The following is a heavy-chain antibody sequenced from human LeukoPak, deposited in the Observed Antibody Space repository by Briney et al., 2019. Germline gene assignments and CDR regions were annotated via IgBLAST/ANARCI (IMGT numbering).Heavy chain of an antibody. CDR2: ISNDGSNK. CDR1: GFTFSSYW. V-gene: IGHV3-30*03. Sequence: GGSLRLSCAASGFTFSSYWMHWVRQAPAKGLEWVAVISNDGSNKYSADSVKGRFTISRDNSKNTLYLQMNSLRAEDTAVYYCARYSGSYYFDYWGQGTLVTVSS. D-gene: IGHD1-26*01. CDR3: ARYSGSYYFDY. J-gene: IGHJ4*02.